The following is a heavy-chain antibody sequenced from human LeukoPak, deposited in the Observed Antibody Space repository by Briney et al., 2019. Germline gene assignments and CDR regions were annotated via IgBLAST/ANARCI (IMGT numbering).Heavy chain of an antibody. CDR3: ARDLVQYSYIDS. Sequence: PSETLSLTCTVSGGSIISGSYYWSWIRQHPGKGLEWIGYIYYSGTTYYNPSLKSRVSISEDTSKNQFSLNLSSVTAADTAVYYCARDLVQYSYIDSWGQGTLVTVSS. D-gene: IGHD5-18*01. V-gene: IGHV4-31*03. CDR2: IYYSGTT. CDR1: GGSIISGSYY. J-gene: IGHJ4*02.